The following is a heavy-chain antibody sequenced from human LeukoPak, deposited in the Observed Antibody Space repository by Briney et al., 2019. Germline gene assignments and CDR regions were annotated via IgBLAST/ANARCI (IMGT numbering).Heavy chain of an antibody. V-gene: IGHV3-11*06. CDR2: ISSSSSYT. J-gene: IGHJ4*02. CDR1: GFTFSDYY. Sequence: GGSLRLSRAASGFTFSDYYMSWIRQAPGKGLEWVSYISSSSSYTNYADSVKGRFTISRDNAKNSLYLQMNSLRAEDTAVYYCARDVSWCGGDCYSLVGALERFDYWGQGTLVTVSS. CDR3: ARDVSWCGGDCYSLVGALERFDY. D-gene: IGHD2-21*02.